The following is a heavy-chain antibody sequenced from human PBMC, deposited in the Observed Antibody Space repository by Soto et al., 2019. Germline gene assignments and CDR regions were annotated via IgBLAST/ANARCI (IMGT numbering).Heavy chain of an antibody. CDR3: ARTYSSSWSPFDY. D-gene: IGHD6-13*01. Sequence: QVQLQQWGAGLSKPSETLSLTCAVYGGSFSGYYWSWIRQPPGKGLEWIGEINHSGSTNYNPSLKSRVTISVDTSKIQFSLKLSSVTAADTAVYYCARTYSSSWSPFDYWGQGTLVTVSS. CDR2: INHSGST. V-gene: IGHV4-34*01. CDR1: GGSFSGYY. J-gene: IGHJ4*02.